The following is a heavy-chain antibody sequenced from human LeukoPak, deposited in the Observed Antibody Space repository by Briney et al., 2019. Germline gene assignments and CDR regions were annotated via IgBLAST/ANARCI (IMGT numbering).Heavy chain of an antibody. J-gene: IGHJ4*02. Sequence: SETLSLTCAVYGGSFSPYYWSWIRQPPGKGLEWIGEINHSGSTNYNPSLKSRVTISVDTSKNQFSLRLSSVTAADTAVYYCARGGFYCGGDCYVDYWGQGTLVTVAS. CDR2: INHSGST. CDR3: ARGGFYCGGDCYVDY. V-gene: IGHV4-34*01. D-gene: IGHD2-21*02. CDR1: GGSFSPYY.